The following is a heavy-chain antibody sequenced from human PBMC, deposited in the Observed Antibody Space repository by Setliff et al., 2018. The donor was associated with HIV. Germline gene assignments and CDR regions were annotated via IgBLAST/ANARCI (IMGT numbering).Heavy chain of an antibody. CDR3: ARLLRRPHDFFYMDV. V-gene: IGHV5-10-1*01. D-gene: IGHD2-15*01. CDR2: LDPRDSYT. Sequence: PGESLKIYWKGSGYTFANYWISWVRQMPGKGLEWMGRLDPRDSYTDYSPSFQGHVTISGDKSSSTAYLQWSSLRASDTATYYCARLLRRPHDFFYMDVWGKGTTVTVSS. CDR1: GYTFANYW. J-gene: IGHJ6*03.